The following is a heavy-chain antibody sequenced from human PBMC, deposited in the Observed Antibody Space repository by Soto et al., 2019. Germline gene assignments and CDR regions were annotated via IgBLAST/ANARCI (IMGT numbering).Heavy chain of an antibody. V-gene: IGHV3-23*01. CDR3: AIERGGSGSLTPRVDF. CDR1: GFTFNNYA. Sequence: EVQLLESGGGLVQPGGSLRLSCAASGFTFNNYAMTWVRQAPGKGLEWVSAISGGGDTTSYADSVKGRFTVSRDGSKNTLYLQMSSLRAEDTALYYGAIERGGSGSLTPRVDFWGQGTLVTVSS. CDR2: ISGGGDTT. D-gene: IGHD3-10*01. J-gene: IGHJ4*02.